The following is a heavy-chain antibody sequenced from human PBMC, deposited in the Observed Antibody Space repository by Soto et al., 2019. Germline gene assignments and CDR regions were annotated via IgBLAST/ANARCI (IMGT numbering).Heavy chain of an antibody. CDR2: ISSSSSNI. CDR1: GFTFDDYA. Sequence: GGSLRLSCAASGFTFDDYAMHWVRQAPGKGLEWVSAISSSSSNIYYADSVKGRFTISRDNAKNSLYLQMNSLRAEDTAVYYCARDDYIWGSYRPMYYFDYWGQGTLVTVSS. D-gene: IGHD3-16*02. CDR3: ARDDYIWGSYRPMYYFDY. V-gene: IGHV3-21*01. J-gene: IGHJ4*02.